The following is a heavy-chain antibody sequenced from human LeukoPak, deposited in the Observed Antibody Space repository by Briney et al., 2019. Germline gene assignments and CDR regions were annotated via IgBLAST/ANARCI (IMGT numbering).Heavy chain of an antibody. V-gene: IGHV3-23*01. CDR3: AKVTIYGGNAY. D-gene: IGHD4-23*01. J-gene: IGHJ4*02. Sequence: GGSLRLSCAASGFTFSSYAMSWVRQAPGKGLEWVSAISGSGDSTYYADSVKGRFTISRDNSKNTLYLQMNSLRAEDTAVYYCAKVTIYGGNAYWGQGTLVTVSS. CDR1: GFTFSSYA. CDR2: ISGSGDST.